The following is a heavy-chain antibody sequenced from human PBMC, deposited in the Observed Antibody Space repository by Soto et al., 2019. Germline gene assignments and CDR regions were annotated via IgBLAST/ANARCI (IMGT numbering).Heavy chain of an antibody. Sequence: SVKVSCTAYRRTFSSYAISWLRQAPGQGLEWMGGIIPIFGTANYAQKFQGRVTITADESTSTAYMELSSLRSEDTAVYYCAIDVEDYGDTPGAFHCWGQGTRVTVSS. CDR2: IIPIFGTA. CDR3: AIDVEDYGDTPGAFHC. D-gene: IGHD4-17*01. V-gene: IGHV1-69*13. CDR1: RRTFSSYA. J-gene: IGHJ3*01.